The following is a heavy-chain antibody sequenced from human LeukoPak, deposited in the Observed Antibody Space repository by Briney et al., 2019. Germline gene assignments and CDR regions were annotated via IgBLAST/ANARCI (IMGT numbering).Heavy chain of an antibody. CDR1: GFTFGDYA. V-gene: IGHV3-72*01. CDR2: TRNKANSFTT. J-gene: IGHJ4*02. CDR3: ARGSVWTY. D-gene: IGHD2-8*01. Sequence: GGSLRLSCTASGFTFGDYAMSWFRQAPGKGLEWVGRTRNKANSFTTEYAAPVKGRFTISRDDSKNSLYLQMNSLKTEDTAVCYCARGSVWTYWGQGTLVTVSS.